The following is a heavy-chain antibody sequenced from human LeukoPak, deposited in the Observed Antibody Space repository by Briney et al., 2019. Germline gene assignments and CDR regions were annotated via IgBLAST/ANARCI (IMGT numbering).Heavy chain of an antibody. CDR3: AKDLYYYDSSGLYPPGY. J-gene: IGHJ4*02. D-gene: IGHD3-22*01. V-gene: IGHV3-11*04. CDR2: ISSSGSTI. CDR1: GFTFSDYY. Sequence: GGSLRLSCAASGFTFSDYYMSWIRQAPGKGLEWVSYISSSGSTIYYADSVKGRFTISRDNAKNSLYLQMNSLRAEDTAVYYCAKDLYYYDSSGLYPPGYWGQGTLVTVSS.